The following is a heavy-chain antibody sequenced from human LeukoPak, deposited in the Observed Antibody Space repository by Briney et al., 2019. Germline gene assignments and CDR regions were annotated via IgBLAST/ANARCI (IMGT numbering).Heavy chain of an antibody. CDR1: GGSISNY. D-gene: IGHD3-16*01. CDR3: ARHYVFVLGGSSFDY. V-gene: IGHV4-59*08. CDR2: IHYSGTT. Sequence: SETLSLTCTVSGGSISNYWSWIRQPPGKGLEWLGLIHYSGTTIYNPSLNSRLTISVDTSNNHFSLKLNSVTAADTAVYYCARHYVFVLGGSSFDYWGQGTLVTVSS. J-gene: IGHJ4*02.